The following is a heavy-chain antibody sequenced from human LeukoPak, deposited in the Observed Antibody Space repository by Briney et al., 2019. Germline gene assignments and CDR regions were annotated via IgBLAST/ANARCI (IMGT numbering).Heavy chain of an antibody. J-gene: IGHJ6*02. CDR2: ISSSSII. V-gene: IGHV3-69-1*01. CDR1: GFTFNPYA. D-gene: IGHD6-13*01. CDR3: ATEPAAGTDYYYGMDV. Sequence: GGSLRLSCAASGFTFNPYAMNWIRQAPGKGLEWVSFISSSSIIHYADSVKGRFTISRDNAKNSLYLQMNSLRAEDTAVYYCATEPAAGTDYYYGMDVWGQGTTVTVSS.